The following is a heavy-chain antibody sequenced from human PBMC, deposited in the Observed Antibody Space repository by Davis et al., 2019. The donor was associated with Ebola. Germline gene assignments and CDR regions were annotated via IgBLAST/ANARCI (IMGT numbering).Heavy chain of an antibody. V-gene: IGHV3-23*01. Sequence: PGGSLRLSCAASGITFSSSGMSWVRQTPGKGLEWVSSIHSSGGSTYYADSVKGRFTISRDNSKNTLYLQMNSLRAEDTAVYYCARDGNKEYYGMDVWGQGTTVTVSS. CDR3: ARDGNKEYYGMDV. J-gene: IGHJ6*02. D-gene: IGHD1/OR15-1a*01. CDR1: GITFSSSG. CDR2: IHSSGGST.